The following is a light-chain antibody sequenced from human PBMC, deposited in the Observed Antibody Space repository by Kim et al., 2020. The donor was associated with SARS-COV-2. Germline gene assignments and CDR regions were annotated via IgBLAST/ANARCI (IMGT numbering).Light chain of an antibody. CDR1: KLGDKY. J-gene: IGLJ1*01. CDR2: QDS. CDR3: QAWDSSTYYV. V-gene: IGLV3-1*01. Sequence: VTPGQTASITCSGYKLGDKYSCWYQQKPGQPPVLVIYQDSKRPSGIPERFSGSNSGNTATLTISGTQAMDEADYYCQAWDSSTYYVFGTGTKVTVL.